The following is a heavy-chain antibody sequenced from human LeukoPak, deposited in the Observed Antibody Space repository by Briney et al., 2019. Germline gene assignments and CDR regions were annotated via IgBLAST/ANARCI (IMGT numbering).Heavy chain of an antibody. CDR1: GYTFTSYA. J-gene: IGHJ4*02. V-gene: IGHV1-3*01. Sequence: ASVKVSCKASGYTFTSYAMHWVRQAPGQRLEWMGWINSGNCNTKYSQKFQGRVTITRDTSASTAYMELSSLRSEDTAVYYCARDQYYYGSAEGYWGQGTLVTVSS. CDR2: INSGNCNT. CDR3: ARDQYYYGSAEGY. D-gene: IGHD3-10*01.